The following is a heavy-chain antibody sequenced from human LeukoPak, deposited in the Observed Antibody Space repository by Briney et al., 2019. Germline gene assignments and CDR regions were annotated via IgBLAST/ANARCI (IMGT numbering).Heavy chain of an antibody. Sequence: GASVKVSCKASGYTFTSYAMNWVRQAPGQGLEWMGWINTNTGNPTYAQGFTGRFVLSLDTSVSTAYLQISSLKAEDTAVYYCSRGVEVIVYRLDYWGQGTLVTVSS. CDR1: GYTFTSYA. CDR3: SRGVEVIVYRLDY. D-gene: IGHD3-22*01. J-gene: IGHJ4*02. CDR2: INTNTGNP. V-gene: IGHV7-4-1*02.